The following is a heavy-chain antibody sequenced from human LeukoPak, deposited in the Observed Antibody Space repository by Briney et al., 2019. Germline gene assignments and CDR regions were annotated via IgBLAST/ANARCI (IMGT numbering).Heavy chain of an antibody. CDR1: GYAFTGYY. J-gene: IGHJ4*02. V-gene: IGHV1-2*02. CDR2: INPNSGGT. Sequence: ASVKVSCKASGYAFTGYYIHWVRQAPGQGLEWMGWINPNSGGTNYAQKFQGRVTMTRDTSISTAYMDLSRLKSDDTAVYYCASGGYHYDSSGYYRFDHWGQGTLVTVSS. D-gene: IGHD3-22*01. CDR3: ASGGYHYDSSGYYRFDH.